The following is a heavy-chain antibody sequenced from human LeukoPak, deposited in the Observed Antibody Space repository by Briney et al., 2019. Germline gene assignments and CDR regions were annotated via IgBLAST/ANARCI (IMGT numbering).Heavy chain of an antibody. CDR1: GFTFSSYS. CDR2: ISSSSSYI. J-gene: IGHJ4*02. CDR3: ARDGHYSRWPIIDY. D-gene: IGHD4-17*01. V-gene: IGHV3-21*01. Sequence: GGSLRLSCAASGFTFSSYSMNWVRQAPGKGLEWVSSISSSSSYIYYADSVKGRFTISRDNAKNSLYLQMNSLRVEDTAVYYCARDGHYSRWPIIDYWGQGTLVTVSS.